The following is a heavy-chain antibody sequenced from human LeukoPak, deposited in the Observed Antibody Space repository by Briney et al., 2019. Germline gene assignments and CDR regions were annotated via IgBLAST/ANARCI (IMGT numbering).Heavy chain of an antibody. CDR3: ARGFNWYSGYFQR. J-gene: IGHJ1*01. D-gene: IGHD1-7*01. V-gene: IGHV4-39*07. Sequence: PSETLSLTCTVSGGSISSSSYYWGWIRQPPGKGLEWIGSIYYSGSTNYNPSLKSRVTISVDTSKNQFSLKLSSVTAADTAVYYCARGFNWYSGYFQRWGQGTLVTVSS. CDR2: IYYSGST. CDR1: GGSISSSSYY.